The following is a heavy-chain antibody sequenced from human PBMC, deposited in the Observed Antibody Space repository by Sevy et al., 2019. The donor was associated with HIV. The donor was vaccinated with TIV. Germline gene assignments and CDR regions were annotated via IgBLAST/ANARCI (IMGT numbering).Heavy chain of an antibody. J-gene: IGHJ4*02. CDR3: ARQEDRYNSFDY. CDR2: IYYSGST. Sequence: SETLSLTCTVSGGSISSYYWSWIRQPPGKGLEWIGYIYYSGSTNYKPSLKSRVTISVDTSKNQFSLKLSSVTAADTAVYYCARQEDRYNSFDYWGQGTLVTVSS. CDR1: GGSISSYY. V-gene: IGHV4-59*01. D-gene: IGHD1-26*01.